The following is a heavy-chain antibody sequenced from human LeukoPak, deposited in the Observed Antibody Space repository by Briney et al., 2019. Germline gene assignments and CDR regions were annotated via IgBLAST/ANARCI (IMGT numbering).Heavy chain of an antibody. CDR1: GFTFSRYA. J-gene: IGHJ4*02. CDR3: ARDGSSWDDRLYYFDY. CDR2: ISYDGSTK. V-gene: IGHV3-30-3*01. D-gene: IGHD6-13*01. Sequence: PGGSLRLSCGASGFTFSRYAMHWVRQAPGKGLEWVAVISYDGSTKYYADSVKGRFTISRDNSKNTLYLQMNSLRDEDTAVYFCARDGSSWDDRLYYFDYWGQGTLVTVSS.